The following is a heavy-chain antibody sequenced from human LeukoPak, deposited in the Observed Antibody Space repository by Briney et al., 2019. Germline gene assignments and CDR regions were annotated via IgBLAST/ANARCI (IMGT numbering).Heavy chain of an antibody. Sequence: GGSLRLSCAASGFTFSGSAMHWVRQAPGKRLEWVSSISGSGTTIYYADSVKGRFTIARDNAKKSHFVDMNSLRAEDTAVYDCATRGGYGSSWNGDFDHWGQGSLVTVSS. CDR3: ATRGGYGSSWNGDFDH. CDR2: ISGSGTTI. J-gene: IGHJ4*02. V-gene: IGHV3-48*04. CDR1: GFTFSGSA. D-gene: IGHD6-13*01.